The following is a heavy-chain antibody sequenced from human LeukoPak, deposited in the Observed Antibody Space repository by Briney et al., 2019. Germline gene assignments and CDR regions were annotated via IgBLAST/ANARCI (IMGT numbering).Heavy chain of an antibody. D-gene: IGHD2-21*01. CDR3: AKDDWAQVAKYFQH. V-gene: IGHV3-23*01. CDR2: ISGSGGST. CDR1: GFTFSSYA. Sequence: PGGSLRLSCAASGFTFSSYAMSWVRQAPGKGLEWVSAISGSGGSTYYADSVKGRFTISRDNSKNTLYLQMNSLRAEDTAIYYCAKDDWAQVAKYFQHWGQGTLVTVSS. J-gene: IGHJ1*01.